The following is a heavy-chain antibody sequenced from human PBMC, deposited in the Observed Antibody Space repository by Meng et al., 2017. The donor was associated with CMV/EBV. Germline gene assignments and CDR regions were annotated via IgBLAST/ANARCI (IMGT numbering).Heavy chain of an antibody. V-gene: IGHV1-8*03. J-gene: IGHJ4*02. CDR2: MNPNSGNT. CDR3: ARAIREGVTHHQYYFDY. D-gene: IGHD4-23*01. Sequence: ASVKVSCKASGYTFTSYDINWVRQATGQGLEWMGWMNPNSGNTGYAQKFQGRVTITRNTSISTAYMELSSLRSEDTAVYYCARAIREGVTHHQYYFDYWGQGTLVTVSS. CDR1: GYTFTSYD.